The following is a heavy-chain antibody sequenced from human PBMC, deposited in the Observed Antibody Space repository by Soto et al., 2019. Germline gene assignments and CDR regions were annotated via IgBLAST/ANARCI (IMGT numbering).Heavy chain of an antibody. CDR1: GFIFSSYT. V-gene: IGHV3-30-3*01. Sequence: GGSLRLSCAASGFIFSSYTMHWVRQAPGKGLEWVGVITYDGSNQYYADSVKGRFTISRDNSRNMLFLQMNSLRPDDTAVYYCVKLTDYWGLGTLVTVSS. J-gene: IGHJ4*02. D-gene: IGHD3-9*01. CDR3: VKLTDY. CDR2: ITYDGSNQ.